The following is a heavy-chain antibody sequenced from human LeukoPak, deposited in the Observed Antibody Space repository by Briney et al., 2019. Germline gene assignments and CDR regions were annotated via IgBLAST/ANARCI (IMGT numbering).Heavy chain of an antibody. V-gene: IGHV3-11*06. CDR2: ISSSSSYT. CDR1: GFTFSDYY. J-gene: IGHJ6*02. Sequence: GGSLRLSCAASGFTFSDYYMSWIRQAPGKGLEWVSYISSSSSYTNYADSVKGRFTISRDNAKNSLYLQMNSLRAEDTAVYYSARAPHYSNYGPYYYGMDVWGQGTTVTVSS. D-gene: IGHD4-11*01. CDR3: ARAPHYSNYGPYYYGMDV.